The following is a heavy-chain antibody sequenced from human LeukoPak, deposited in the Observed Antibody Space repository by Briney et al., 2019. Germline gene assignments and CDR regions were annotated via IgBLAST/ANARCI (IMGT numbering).Heavy chain of an antibody. J-gene: IGHJ4*02. D-gene: IGHD5-18*01. V-gene: IGHV4-39*02. CDR1: GGSISSRFYY. CDR3: AREVSSTAIINY. CDR2: MYYSGST. Sequence: SETLSLTCTVSGGSISSRFYYWGWIRQPPGKGLEWIGSMYYSGSTYYNPSLKSRVTISVDTSKTQFSLKLSSVTAADTAVYYCAREVSSTAIINYWGQGTLVTVSS.